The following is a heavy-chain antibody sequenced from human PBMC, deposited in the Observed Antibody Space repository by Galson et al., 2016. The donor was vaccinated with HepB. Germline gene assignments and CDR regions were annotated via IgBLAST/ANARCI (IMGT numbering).Heavy chain of an antibody. CDR3: ARVTTHDFRTGYFWPTNYYFYGMDV. CDR2: INGGNGNT. J-gene: IGHJ6*02. V-gene: IGHV1-3*01. CDR1: GYSFISYA. D-gene: IGHD3/OR15-3a*01. Sequence: SVKVSCKGSGYSFISYAIHWVRQAPGQRLEWMGWINGGNGNTKYSEKFQGRVNLTRDISASTAYMELSSLRSGDTAMYYCARVTTHDFRTGYFWPTNYYFYGMDVWAKGPRSPSP.